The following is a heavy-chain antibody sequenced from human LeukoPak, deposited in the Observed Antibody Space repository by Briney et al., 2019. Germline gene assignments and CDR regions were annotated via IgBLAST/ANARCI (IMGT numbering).Heavy chain of an antibody. D-gene: IGHD3-22*01. CDR3: AREGNLGYYDSSATVGY. J-gene: IGHJ4*02. CDR2: INPSGGST. CDR1: GYTFTTYY. V-gene: IGHV1-46*01. Sequence: ASVKVSCKASGYTFTTYYMHWVRQAPGQGLEWMGIINPSGGSTTYAQKFQGRVTVTRDTSTSTVYMEVSSLRSEDTAVYYCAREGNLGYYDSSATVGYWGQGTLVTVSS.